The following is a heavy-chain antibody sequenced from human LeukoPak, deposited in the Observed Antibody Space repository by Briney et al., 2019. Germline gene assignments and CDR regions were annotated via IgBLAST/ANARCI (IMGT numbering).Heavy chain of an antibody. D-gene: IGHD3-22*01. CDR3: ARHSPMIAVVMLFRLSGGFDI. J-gene: IGHJ3*02. CDR2: INHSGNT. Sequence: SETLSLTCAVYGGSFSGYYWSWIRQPPGKGLEWIGEINHSGNTNSNPSLKSRVTMSVDTSKNQFSLKLSSVTAADTAVYYCARHSPMIAVVMLFRLSGGFDIWGQGTMVTVSS. V-gene: IGHV4-34*01. CDR1: GGSFSGYY.